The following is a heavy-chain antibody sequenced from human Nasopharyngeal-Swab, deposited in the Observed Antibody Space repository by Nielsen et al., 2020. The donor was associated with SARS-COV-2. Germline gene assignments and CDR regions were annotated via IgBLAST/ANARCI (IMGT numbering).Heavy chain of an antibody. CDR3: ARGGSSGESSFDY. V-gene: IGHV3-9*01. CDR1: GFTFDDYA. Sequence: GGSLRLSCAASGFTFDDYAMHWVRQAPGKGLEWVSGISWNSGSIGYADSVKGRFTISRDNSKNTLYLQMNSLRVDDTAVYYCARGGSSGESSFDYWGQGTLVTVSA. J-gene: IGHJ4*02. D-gene: IGHD5-12*01. CDR2: ISWNSGSI.